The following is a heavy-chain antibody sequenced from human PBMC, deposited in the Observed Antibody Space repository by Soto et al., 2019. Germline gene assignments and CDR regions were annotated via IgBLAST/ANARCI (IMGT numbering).Heavy chain of an antibody. CDR1: GGSFSGYY. Sequence: SETLSLTCAVYGGSFSGYYWSWIRQPPGKGLEWIGEINHSGSTNYNPSLKSRVTISVDTSKNQFSLKLSSVTAADTAVYYCARGNWPVYSSSWYGRKNWFDPWGQGTLVTVSS. D-gene: IGHD6-13*01. CDR2: INHSGST. CDR3: ARGNWPVYSSSWYGRKNWFDP. J-gene: IGHJ5*02. V-gene: IGHV4-34*01.